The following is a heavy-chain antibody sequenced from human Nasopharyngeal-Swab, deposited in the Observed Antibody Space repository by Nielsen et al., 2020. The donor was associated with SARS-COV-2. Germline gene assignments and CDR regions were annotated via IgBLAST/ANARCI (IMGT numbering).Heavy chain of an antibody. CDR2: IKHDGSEK. J-gene: IGHJ4*02. Sequence: WIRQPPGKGLEWVAHIKHDGSEKYYVDSVKGRFTISRDNAKNTLYLQMNSLRAEDTAVYYCAKNPPFSDYFDYWGQGTLVTVSS. CDR3: AKNPPFSDYFDY. V-gene: IGHV3-7*03.